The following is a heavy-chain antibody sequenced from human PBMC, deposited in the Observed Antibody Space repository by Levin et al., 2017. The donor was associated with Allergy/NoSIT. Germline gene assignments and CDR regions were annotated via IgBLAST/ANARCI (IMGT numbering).Heavy chain of an antibody. D-gene: IGHD4-17*01. J-gene: IGHJ6*02. CDR3: ARSYGDYDSYFFYYGMDV. CDR2: ISYGGSNK. Sequence: GGSLRLSCAASGFTFSSYAMHWFRQAPGKGLEWVTVISYGGSNKYYADSVKGRFTISRDNSKDTLYLQMNSLRAEDTAVYYCARSYGDYDSYFFYYGMDVWGQGTTVTVSS. V-gene: IGHV3-30-3*01. CDR1: GFTFSSYA.